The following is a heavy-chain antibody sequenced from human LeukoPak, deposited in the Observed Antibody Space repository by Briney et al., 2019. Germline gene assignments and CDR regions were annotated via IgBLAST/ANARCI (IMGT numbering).Heavy chain of an antibody. CDR3: ARRSSIAARPFDY. J-gene: IGHJ4*02. CDR1: GYSISSGYY. Sequence: SETLSLTCAVSGYSISSGYYWGWIRQPPGKGLEWIGSIYHGGSTYYNPSLKSRVTISVDTSKNQFSLKLSSVTAADTAVCYCARRSSIAARPFDYWGQGTLVTVSS. D-gene: IGHD6-6*01. CDR2: IYHGGST. V-gene: IGHV4-38-2*01.